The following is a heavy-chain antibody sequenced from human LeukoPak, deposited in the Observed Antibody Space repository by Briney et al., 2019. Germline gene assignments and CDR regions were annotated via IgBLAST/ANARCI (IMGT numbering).Heavy chain of an antibody. D-gene: IGHD3-10*01. CDR2: ISSSSSTI. V-gene: IGHV3-48*01. CDR3: ARGYYGSGSNPSRNYYMDV. J-gene: IGHJ6*03. CDR1: GFSFSSYS. Sequence: GGSLRLPCAASGFSFSSYSMNWVRQAPGKGLEWVSYISSSSSTIYYADSVKGRFTISRDNAKNSLYLQMNSLRAEDTAVYYCARGYYGSGSNPSRNYYMDVWGKGTTVTVSS.